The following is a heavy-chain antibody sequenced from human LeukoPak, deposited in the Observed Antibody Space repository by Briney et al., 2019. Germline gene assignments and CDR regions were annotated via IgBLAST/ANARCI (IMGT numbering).Heavy chain of an antibody. Sequence: GGSLRLSCAASGFTFPTYAMAWVRQAPGKGLEWVSSISDGAAGTYYAPSVKGRFTVSRDNDKNALYLQMDGLTAADTALYYCARVRGVGTHIWLLPWNLWGQGTLVSVSS. CDR2: ISDGAAGT. V-gene: IGHV3-23*01. D-gene: IGHD2-21*02. CDR3: ARVRGVGTHIWLLPWNL. J-gene: IGHJ5*02. CDR1: GFTFPTYA.